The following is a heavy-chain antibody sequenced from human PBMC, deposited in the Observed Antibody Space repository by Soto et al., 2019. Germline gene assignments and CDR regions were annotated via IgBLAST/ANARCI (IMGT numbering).Heavy chain of an antibody. CDR1: GFTFSRNA. Sequence: PGGSLRLSCAAFGFTFSRNAMSWVRQAPGKGLEWVSSISGSGGDTYYAESVKGRFIISRDNPKTTLFLQMNSLRAEDAAVYYCAKGSPPGLLENIDSWGQGTLVTVSS. CDR2: ISGSGGDT. V-gene: IGHV3-23*01. CDR3: AKGSPPGLLENIDS. D-gene: IGHD6-13*01. J-gene: IGHJ4*02.